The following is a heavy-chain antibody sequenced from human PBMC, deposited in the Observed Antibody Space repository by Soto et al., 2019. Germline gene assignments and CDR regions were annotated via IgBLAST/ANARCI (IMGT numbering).Heavy chain of an antibody. J-gene: IGHJ4*02. CDR3: ARGPMYYYDSTLDY. CDR1: GFTFSSYW. V-gene: IGHV3-7*03. D-gene: IGHD3-22*01. Sequence: EVQLVESGGGLVQPGGSLRLSCAASGFTFSSYWMSWVRQAPGKGLEWVANIKQDGSGKYYVDSVKGRFTISRDNAKNSLYLQMNSLRAEDTAVYYCARGPMYYYDSTLDYWGQGTLVTVSS. CDR2: IKQDGSGK.